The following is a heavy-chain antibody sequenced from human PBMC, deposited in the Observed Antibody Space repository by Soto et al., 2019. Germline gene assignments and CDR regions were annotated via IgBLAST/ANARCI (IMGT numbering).Heavy chain of an antibody. D-gene: IGHD2-21*01. CDR2: IRVYNGKT. CDR1: GYTFRSQG. J-gene: IGHJ6*03. Sequence: QVHLVQSGTEVKKPGASVKVSCKTSGYTFRSQGITWVRQAPGQGLEWMGCIRVYNGKTYYEESLQGRITMTTDTSTSPAYMELRNLRSDDTAVYYCATSIYSTSWFGHYNMDVWGQGTTVNVSS. CDR3: ATSIYSTSWFGHYNMDV. V-gene: IGHV1-18*01.